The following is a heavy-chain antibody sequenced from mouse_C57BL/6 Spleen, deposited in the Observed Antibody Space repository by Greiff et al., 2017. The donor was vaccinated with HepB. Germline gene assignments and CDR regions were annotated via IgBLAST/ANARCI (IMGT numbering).Heavy chain of an antibody. Sequence: EVKVEESGGGLVQPGGSLKLSCAASGFTFSDYYMYWVRQTPEKRLEWVAYISNGGGSTYYPDTVKGRFTISRDNAKNTLYLQMSRLKSEDTAMYYCARQGYDYDGGYYFDYWGQGTTLTVSS. D-gene: IGHD2-4*01. J-gene: IGHJ2*01. CDR1: GFTFSDYY. CDR3: ARQGYDYDGGYYFDY. CDR2: ISNGGGST. V-gene: IGHV5-12*01.